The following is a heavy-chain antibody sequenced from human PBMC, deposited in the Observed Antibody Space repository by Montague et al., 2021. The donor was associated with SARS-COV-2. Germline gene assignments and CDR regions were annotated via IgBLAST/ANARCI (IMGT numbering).Heavy chain of an antibody. CDR3: ARWGEYYDSPYYYYAMDV. CDR2: TSYSGST. D-gene: IGHD3-3*01. J-gene: IGHJ6*02. CDR1: GGSISPYY. V-gene: IGHV4-59*12. Sequence: SETLSLTCTVSGGSISPYYWSWIRQSPGKGLECIGYTSYSGSTDYNPSLKSRVTISIDTSKNQFSLKLSSVTAADTAVYYCARWGEYYDSPYYYYAMDVWAQGTTFPVSS.